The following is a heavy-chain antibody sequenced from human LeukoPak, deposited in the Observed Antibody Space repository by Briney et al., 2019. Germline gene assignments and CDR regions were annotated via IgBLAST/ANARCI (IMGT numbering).Heavy chain of an antibody. J-gene: IGHJ4*02. CDR2: IGGTSETI. D-gene: IGHD1-26*01. CDR3: ARDAPYLVGATYFDY. V-gene: IGHV3-48*02. CDR1: GFTFSSYA. Sequence: PGGSLRLSCAASGFTFSSYAMSWVRQAPGKGLEWVSYIGGTSETIYYADSVKGRFTVSRDNAKNSVFLQMSNLRDEDTAVYYCARDAPYLVGATYFDYWGQGTLVTVSS.